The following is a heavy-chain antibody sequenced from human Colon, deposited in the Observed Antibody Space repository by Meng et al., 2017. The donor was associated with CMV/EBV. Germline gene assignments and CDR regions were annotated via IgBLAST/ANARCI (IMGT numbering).Heavy chain of an antibody. CDR2: INHDGSAD. CDR1: GFTFSSYW. D-gene: IGHD3-16*01. V-gene: IGHV3-7*04. CDR3: ARDVRFGLFDL. Sequence: EVQLVESGGGLVQPGGSLRLSCAASGFTFSSYWMDWVRQVPGKGLELVAIINHDGSADYYVDSVKGRLTVSRDNAKNSLYLQLNSLRVDDTAIYFCARDVRFGLFDLWGPGTLVTVSS. J-gene: IGHJ2*01.